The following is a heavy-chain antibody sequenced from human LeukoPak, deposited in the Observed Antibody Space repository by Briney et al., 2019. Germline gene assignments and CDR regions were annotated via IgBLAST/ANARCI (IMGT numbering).Heavy chain of an antibody. CDR2: VSWDSSMI. Sequence: GRSLRLSCVASGFTIHDYPMHWLRQAPGKGLEWVSDVSWDSSMIDYADSVKGRLTASRDNAKNSFYLQMDSLRPDDTALYYCPKVLWYDSVTWYFDLWGRGTLVSVSS. CDR1: GFTIHDYP. CDR3: PKVLWYDSVTWYFDL. D-gene: IGHD3-22*01. V-gene: IGHV3-9*01. J-gene: IGHJ2*01.